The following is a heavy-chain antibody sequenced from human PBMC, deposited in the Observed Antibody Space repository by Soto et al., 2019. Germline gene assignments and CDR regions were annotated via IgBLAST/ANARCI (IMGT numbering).Heavy chain of an antibody. V-gene: IGHV3-7*01. CDR2: IKQDGSEK. CDR3: ARDLHDFWSGYAFDI. D-gene: IGHD3-3*01. J-gene: IGHJ3*02. CDR1: GFTFSSYW. Sequence: EVQLVESGGGLVQPGGSLRLSCAASGFTFSSYWMSWVRQAPGKGLEWVANIKQDGSEKYYVDSVKGRFTISRGNAKNSLYLQMNSLRAEDTAVYYCARDLHDFWSGYAFDIWGQGTMVTVSS.